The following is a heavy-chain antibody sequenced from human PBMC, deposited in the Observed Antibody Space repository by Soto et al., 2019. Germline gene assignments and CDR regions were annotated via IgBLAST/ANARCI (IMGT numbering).Heavy chain of an antibody. CDR2: IIPIFGTA. Sequence: GASVKVSCKASGGTFSSYAISWVRQAPGQGLEWMGGIIPIFGTANYAQKFQGRVTITADESTSTAYMELSSLRSEDTAVYYCARESRGDIVVVPVPGRFDPWGQGTSVTVSS. V-gene: IGHV1-69*13. CDR1: GGTFSSYA. J-gene: IGHJ5*02. D-gene: IGHD2-2*01. CDR3: ARESRGDIVVVPVPGRFDP.